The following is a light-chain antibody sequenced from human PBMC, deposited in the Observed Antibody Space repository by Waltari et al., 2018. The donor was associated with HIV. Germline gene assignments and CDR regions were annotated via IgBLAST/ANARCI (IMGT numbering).Light chain of an antibody. CDR2: NVS. Sequence: DVVMTQSTLSLSVSLGQPASISCKSTQSLVHTDGYTYLNWFRQRPGQSPRRLIYNVSNRDSGVPDRFSGSGSGTDFTLEINRVEAEDVGVYYCMQGTHWPPGYTFGQGTKLEIK. CDR3: MQGTHWPPGYT. V-gene: IGKV2-30*02. J-gene: IGKJ2*01. CDR1: QSLVHTDGYTY.